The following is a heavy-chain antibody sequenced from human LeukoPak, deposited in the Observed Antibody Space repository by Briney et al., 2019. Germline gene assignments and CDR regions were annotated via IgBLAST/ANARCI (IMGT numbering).Heavy chain of an antibody. D-gene: IGHD3-22*01. CDR1: GYTFTGYY. CDR3: ARGGFTMIVVVNDAFDI. CDR2: INPNSGGT. J-gene: IGHJ3*02. Sequence: ASVKVSCKASGYTFTGYYMHWVGQAPGQGLEWMGWINPNSGGTNYAQKFQGRVTMTRDTSISTAYMELSRLRSDDTAVYYCARGGFTMIVVVNDAFDIWGQGTMVTVSS. V-gene: IGHV1-2*02.